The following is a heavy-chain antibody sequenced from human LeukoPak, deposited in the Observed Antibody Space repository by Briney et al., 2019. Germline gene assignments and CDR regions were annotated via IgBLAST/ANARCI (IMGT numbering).Heavy chain of an antibody. CDR2: IYHSGST. CDR3: ASPTPTYDAFDI. Sequence: PSGTLSLTCAVSGGSVSSSNWWSWVRQPPGKGLEWIGEIYHSGSTNYNPSLKSRVTISVDKSKNQFSLKLSSVTAADTAVYYCASPTPTYDAFDIWGQGTMVTVSS. CDR1: GGSVSSSNW. J-gene: IGHJ3*02. V-gene: IGHV4-4*02.